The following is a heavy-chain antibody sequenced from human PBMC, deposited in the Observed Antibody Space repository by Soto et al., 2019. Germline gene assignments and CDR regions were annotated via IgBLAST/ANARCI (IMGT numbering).Heavy chain of an antibody. Sequence: SVKVSCKASGYTFTSYGISWVRQAPGQGLEWMGRIIPILGIANYAQKFQGRVTITADKSTSTAYMELSSLRSEDTAVYYCARGYCSGGSCYSRAEWWFDPWGQGTLVTVSS. CDR2: IIPILGIA. D-gene: IGHD2-15*01. CDR1: GYTFTSYG. CDR3: ARGYCSGGSCYSRAEWWFDP. J-gene: IGHJ5*02. V-gene: IGHV1-69*04.